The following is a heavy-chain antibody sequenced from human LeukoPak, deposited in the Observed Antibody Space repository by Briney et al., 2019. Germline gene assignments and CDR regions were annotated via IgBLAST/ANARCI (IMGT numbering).Heavy chain of an antibody. CDR2: ISAYNGNT. D-gene: IGHD3-3*01. Sequence: GASVKVSCKASGCTFTSYVISWVRQAPGQGLEWMGWISAYNGNTNYAQKLQGRVTMTTDTSSSTAYMELRSLRSDDTAVYYCARANNLNYDFWSGYYYWGQGTLVTVSS. V-gene: IGHV1-18*01. CDR1: GCTFTSYV. J-gene: IGHJ4*02. CDR3: ARANNLNYDFWSGYYY.